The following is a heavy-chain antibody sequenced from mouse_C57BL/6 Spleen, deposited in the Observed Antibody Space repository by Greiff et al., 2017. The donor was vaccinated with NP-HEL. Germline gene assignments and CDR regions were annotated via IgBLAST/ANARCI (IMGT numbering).Heavy chain of an antibody. Sequence: QVQLQQSGAELVRPGSSVKLSCKASGYTFTSYWMHWVKQRPIQGLEWIGNIDPSDSETHYNQKFKDKATLTVDKSSSTAYMQLSSLTSEDSAVYYCARSHYGSSLDYWGQGTTLTVSS. V-gene: IGHV1-52*01. D-gene: IGHD1-1*01. CDR1: GYTFTSYW. CDR3: ARSHYGSSLDY. CDR2: IDPSDSET. J-gene: IGHJ2*01.